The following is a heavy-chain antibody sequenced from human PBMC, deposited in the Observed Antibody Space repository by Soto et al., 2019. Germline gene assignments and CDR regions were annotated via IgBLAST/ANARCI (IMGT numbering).Heavy chain of an antibody. Sequence: PSQTLSLTCAISGDSVSSSSAAWNWIRQSPSRGLEWLGRTYYRSKWYNDYAVSVKSRITINPDTSKNQFSLQLNSVTPEDTAVYYCARDPRYSYGPTYYYYYGMDVWGQGTTVTVSS. CDR2: TYYRSKWYN. CDR1: GDSVSSSSAA. V-gene: IGHV6-1*01. D-gene: IGHD5-18*01. J-gene: IGHJ6*02. CDR3: ARDPRYSYGPTYYYYYGMDV.